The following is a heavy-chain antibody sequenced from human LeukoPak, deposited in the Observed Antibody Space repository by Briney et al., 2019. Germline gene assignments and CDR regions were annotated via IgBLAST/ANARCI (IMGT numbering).Heavy chain of an antibody. CDR3: AKVEYHDFWSGYEDAFDI. D-gene: IGHD3-3*01. Sequence: GGSLRLACAASGFTFSSYCMHWVRQPPGKGLEWVAFIRYDGSTKYYAYSVKGRFTISSANSKNMLYLQMNSLRAEDTAVYYCAKVEYHDFWSGYEDAFDIWGQGTMVTVSS. J-gene: IGHJ3*02. CDR1: GFTFSSYC. V-gene: IGHV3-30*02. CDR2: IRYDGSTK.